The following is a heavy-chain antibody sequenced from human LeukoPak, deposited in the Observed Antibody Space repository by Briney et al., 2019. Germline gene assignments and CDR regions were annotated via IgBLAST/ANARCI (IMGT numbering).Heavy chain of an antibody. D-gene: IGHD2-2*01. V-gene: IGHV4-39*01. J-gene: IGHJ4*02. CDR2: IYYSGST. CDR1: GGSISSSSYY. Sequence: SETLSLTCTVSGGSISSSSYYWGWIRQPPGKGLEWIGSIYYSGSTYYNPSLKSRVTISVDTSKNQFSLKLSSVTAADTAVYYCVRQLGYCSSTSCYADKVDYWGQGTLVTVSS. CDR3: VRQLGYCSSTSCYADKVDY.